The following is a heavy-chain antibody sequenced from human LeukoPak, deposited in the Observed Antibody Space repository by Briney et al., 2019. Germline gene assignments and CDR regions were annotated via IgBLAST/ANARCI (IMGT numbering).Heavy chain of an antibody. J-gene: IGHJ5*02. CDR2: IYTSGST. V-gene: IGHV4-61*02. CDR1: GGSITSGDYY. D-gene: IGHD1-1*01. Sequence: SETLSLTCTVSGGSITSGDYYWSWIRHPAGKGLEWIGRIYTSGSTNYNPSLKSRVTMSVDTSKNQFSLKLSSVTAADTAVYYCARDLRYNWNDVWFDPWGQGTLVTVSS. CDR3: ARDLRYNWNDVWFDP.